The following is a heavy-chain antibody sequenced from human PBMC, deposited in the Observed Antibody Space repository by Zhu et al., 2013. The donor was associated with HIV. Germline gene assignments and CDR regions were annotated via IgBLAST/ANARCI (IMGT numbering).Heavy chain of an antibody. D-gene: IGHD1-26*01. CDR2: ISPYNGNT. J-gene: IGHJ6*02. Sequence: QVQLVQSGAEVKKPGASVKVSCKASGYTFTSVGIIFVRQAPGQGLEWVGWISPYNGNTKYAQKLQGRVTMTTDTSTTTAYMELRSLRSDDTAVYYCARVGGNYGYAMDVWGQGTTVHRL. CDR1: GYTFTSVG. CDR3: ARVGGNYGYAMDV. V-gene: IGHV1-18*01.